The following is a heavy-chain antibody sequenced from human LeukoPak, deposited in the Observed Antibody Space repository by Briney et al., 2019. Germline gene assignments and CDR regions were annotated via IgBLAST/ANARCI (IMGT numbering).Heavy chain of an antibody. J-gene: IGHJ4*02. CDR1: GFTFSSYA. CDR3: ARDSYYGPDY. Sequence: PGTSLRLSCAASGFTFSSYAMHWVRQAPGKGLEWVAVISYDGSNKYYADSVKGRFTISRDNSKNTLYLQMNSLRAEDTAVYYCARDSYYGPDYWGQGTLVTVSS. CDR2: ISYDGSNK. V-gene: IGHV3-30-3*01. D-gene: IGHD3-10*01.